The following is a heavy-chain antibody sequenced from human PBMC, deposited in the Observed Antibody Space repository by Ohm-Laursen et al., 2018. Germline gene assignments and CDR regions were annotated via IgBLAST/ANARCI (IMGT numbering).Heavy chain of an antibody. CDR3: ARDRTVYGVGNGLDALDV. CDR2: ISAGGGNT. J-gene: IGHJ3*01. CDR1: GFTFNTYA. V-gene: IGHV3-23*01. Sequence: SLRLSCAASGFTFNTYAMHWVRQAPGKGLEWVSAISAGGGNTYYADSVKGRFTISRDNSKNTLYLQMNSLRAEDTAVYYCARDRTVYGVGNGLDALDVWGQGTMVTVSS. D-gene: IGHD3-3*01.